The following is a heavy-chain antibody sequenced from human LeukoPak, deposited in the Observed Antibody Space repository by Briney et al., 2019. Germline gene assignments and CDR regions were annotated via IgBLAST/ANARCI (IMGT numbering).Heavy chain of an antibody. CDR1: GFSFRSYA. V-gene: IGHV3-30*04. J-gene: IGHJ4*02. CDR2: VSSDGSNK. CDR3: GRDLRHQLLYCLDY. Sequence: GRSLRLSCAASGFSFRSYAMHWVRQAPGKGLEWVAVVSSDGSNKYYADSVKGRFTISRDNSKNTVYLQMNSLRAEDTAVHYCGRDLRHQLLYCLDYWGQGTLVTVSS. D-gene: IGHD2-2*02.